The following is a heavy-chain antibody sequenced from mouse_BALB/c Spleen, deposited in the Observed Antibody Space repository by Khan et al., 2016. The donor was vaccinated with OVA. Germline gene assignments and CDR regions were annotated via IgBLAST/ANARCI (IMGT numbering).Heavy chain of an antibody. D-gene: IGHD2-10*01. CDR1: GFSLTGYG. CDR3: ARGPYYGNYFAMDY. Sequence: VQLVESGPGLVAPSQSLSITCTVSGFSLTGYGINWVRQPPGKGLEWLGMIWGDGSTDYNSVLKSRLSISKDNSKSQVFLKMNSLQTDDTARYYCARGPYYGNYFAMDYWGQGTLVTVSA. J-gene: IGHJ3*01. V-gene: IGHV2-6-7*01. CDR2: IWGDGST.